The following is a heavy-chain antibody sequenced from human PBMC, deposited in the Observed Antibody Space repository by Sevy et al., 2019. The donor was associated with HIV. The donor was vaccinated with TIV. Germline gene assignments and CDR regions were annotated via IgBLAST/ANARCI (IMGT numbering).Heavy chain of an antibody. D-gene: IGHD3-10*01. J-gene: IGHJ6*02. CDR2: INHSGST. Sequence: SETLSLTCAVYGGSFSGYYWSWIRQPPGKGLEWIGEINHSGSTNYNPSLKSRVTISVDTSKNQFSLKLSSVTAADTAVYYCARGKGVGDYHYGMDVWGQGTTVTVSS. CDR3: ARGKGVGDYHYGMDV. V-gene: IGHV4-34*01. CDR1: GGSFSGYY.